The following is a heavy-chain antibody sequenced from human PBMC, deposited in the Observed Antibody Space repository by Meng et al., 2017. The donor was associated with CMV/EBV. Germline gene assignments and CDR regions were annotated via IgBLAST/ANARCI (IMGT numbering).Heavy chain of an antibody. Sequence: GGSLRLSCAASGFTSSSYSMNWVRQAPGKGLEWVSSISSSSIYIYYADSVKGRFTISRDNAKNSLYLQMNSLRAADTAVYYCARVKFTLRYFDYWGQGTLVTVSS. CDR3: ARVKFTLRYFDY. V-gene: IGHV3-21*01. CDR1: GFTSSSYS. J-gene: IGHJ4*02. D-gene: IGHD3-16*01. CDR2: ISSSSIYI.